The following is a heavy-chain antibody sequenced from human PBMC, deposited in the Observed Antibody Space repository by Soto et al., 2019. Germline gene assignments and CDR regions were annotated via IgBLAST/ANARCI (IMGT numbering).Heavy chain of an antibody. CDR1: GYTLTELS. J-gene: IGHJ4*02. Sequence: GASVKVSCKVSGYTLTELSMHWVRQAPGKGLEWMGGFDPEDGETIYAQKFQGRVTMTEDTSTGTAYMELSSLRSEDTAVYYCATEPPWYYDILTGYYGSDYWGQGTLVTVSS. V-gene: IGHV1-24*01. D-gene: IGHD3-9*01. CDR3: ATEPPWYYDILTGYYGSDY. CDR2: FDPEDGET.